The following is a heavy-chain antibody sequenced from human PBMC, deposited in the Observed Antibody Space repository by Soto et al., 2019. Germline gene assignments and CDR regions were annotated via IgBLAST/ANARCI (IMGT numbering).Heavy chain of an antibody. CDR2: IYYSGST. V-gene: IGHV4-31*03. CDR3: ARVERGTATTVVDAFDI. D-gene: IGHD1-1*01. Sequence: SETLSLTCTVSGGSISSGGYYWSWIRQHPGKGLEWIGYIYYSGSTYYNPSLKSRVTISVDTSKNQFSLKMSSVTAADTALYYCARVERGTATTVVDAFDIWGPGTLVTVSS. CDR1: GGSISSGGYY. J-gene: IGHJ3*02.